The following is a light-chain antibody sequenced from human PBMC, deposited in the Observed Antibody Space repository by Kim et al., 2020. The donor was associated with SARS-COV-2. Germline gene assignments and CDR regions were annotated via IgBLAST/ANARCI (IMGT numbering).Light chain of an antibody. CDR1: KLGAKY. J-gene: IGLJ2*01. Sequence: SVSPGQTASITVSGDKLGAKYACWYQQKPGESPVLVIYQDSKRPSGIPERFSGSNSGNTASLTISGTQAMDEADYYCQAWDSSTAVFGGGTQLTVL. CDR2: QDS. V-gene: IGLV3-1*01. CDR3: QAWDSSTAV.